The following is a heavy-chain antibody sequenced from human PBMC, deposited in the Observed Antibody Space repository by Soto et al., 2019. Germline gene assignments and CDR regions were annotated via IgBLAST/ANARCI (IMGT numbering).Heavy chain of an antibody. CDR1: CDSVRSVGFH. CDR2: IYNVGST. Sequence: SDTVSLNCPISCDSVRSVGFHCACLRLPPGKGLEFIGYIYNVGSTYDRPSLESRITILLDASTNQLSLKLSSVTAADTAVYFCVRVAGSASWYETDSWGQGSLVTVSS. CDR3: VRVAGSASWYETDS. D-gene: IGHD6-13*01. J-gene: IGHJ4*02. V-gene: IGHV4-30-4*02.